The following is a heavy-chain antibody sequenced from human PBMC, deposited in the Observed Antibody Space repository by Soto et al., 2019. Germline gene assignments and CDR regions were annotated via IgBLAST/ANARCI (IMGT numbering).Heavy chain of an antibody. CDR3: ARNGAWNTDS. CDR1: GGSVSSDNW. Sequence: SETLSLTCAVSGGSVSSDNWWSWVRQPPGKGLEWIGEFLHTGRTTYNPSLNSRVTISADKSRNQLSLRLTSVTATDTAIYYCARNGAWNTDSWGQGILVTVSS. V-gene: IGHV4-4*02. J-gene: IGHJ4*02. D-gene: IGHD1-1*01. CDR2: FLHTGRT.